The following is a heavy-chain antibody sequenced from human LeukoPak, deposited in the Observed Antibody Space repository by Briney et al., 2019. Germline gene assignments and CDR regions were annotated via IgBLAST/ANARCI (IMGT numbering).Heavy chain of an antibody. CDR1: GFTFSSYG. CDR3: AKDISRWLQSCFDY. CDR2: ISYDGSNK. D-gene: IGHD5-24*01. J-gene: IGHJ4*02. V-gene: IGHV3-30*18. Sequence: GGSLRLSCAASGFTFSSYGMHWVRQAPGKGLEWVAVISYDGSNKHYADSVKGRFTISRDNSKNTLYLQMNSLRAEDTAVYYCAKDISRWLQSCFDYWGQGTLVTVSS.